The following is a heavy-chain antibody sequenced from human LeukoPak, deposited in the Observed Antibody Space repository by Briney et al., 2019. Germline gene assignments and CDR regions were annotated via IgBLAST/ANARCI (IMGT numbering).Heavy chain of an antibody. J-gene: IGHJ4*02. V-gene: IGHV3-33*01. CDR1: GFTFSSYG. CDR3: ARSHDSSGYYPDY. Sequence: GGSPRLSCAASGFTFSSYGMHWVRQAPGKGLEWVAVIWYDGSNKYYADSVKGRFTISRDNSKNTLYLQMNSLRAEDTAVYYCARSHDSSGYYPDYWGQGTLVTVSS. D-gene: IGHD3-22*01. CDR2: IWYDGSNK.